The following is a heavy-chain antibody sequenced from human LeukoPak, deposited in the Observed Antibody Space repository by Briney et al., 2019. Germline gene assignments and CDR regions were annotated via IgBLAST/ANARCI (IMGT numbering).Heavy chain of an antibody. J-gene: IGHJ2*01. Sequence: GGSLRLSCAASGFTFSSYAMSWVRQAPGKGLEWVSAISGSGGSTYYADSVKGRFTISRDNSKNTLYLQMNSLRAEDTAVYYCASLSHLYWYFDLWGRGTLVTVSS. CDR2: ISGSGGST. CDR3: ASLSHLYWYFDL. V-gene: IGHV3-23*01. CDR1: GFTFSSYA.